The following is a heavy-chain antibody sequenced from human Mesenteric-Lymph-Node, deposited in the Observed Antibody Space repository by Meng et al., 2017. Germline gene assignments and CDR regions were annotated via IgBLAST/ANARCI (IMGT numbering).Heavy chain of an antibody. Sequence: VQLHDSGPGLVKPSGTLSVTFAVSGDSVSSGRWWSWVRQPPGKGLEWIGEIQHSGVTNYNPSLKSRVTISVDQSKHQFSLILNSVTAADTAVYSCARSPGWWYFDFWGRGTLVTVSS. CDR1: GDSVSSGRW. CDR3: ARSPGWWYFDF. D-gene: IGHD1-1*01. V-gene: IGHV4-4*02. J-gene: IGHJ2*01. CDR2: IQHSGVT.